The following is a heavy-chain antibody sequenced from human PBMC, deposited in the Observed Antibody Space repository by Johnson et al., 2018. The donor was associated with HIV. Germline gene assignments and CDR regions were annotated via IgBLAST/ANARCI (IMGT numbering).Heavy chain of an antibody. Sequence: QEQLVESGGDVVQPGRSLRLSCAASGFTFSSYAMHWVRQAPGKGLEWVAVISYDGSNKYYADSVKDRFTISRDNSKNTLYLQMNSLRAEDTAVYYCARVSNHAFDIWGQGTMVTVSS. CDR2: ISYDGSNK. CDR1: GFTFSSYA. J-gene: IGHJ3*02. V-gene: IGHV3-30*04. CDR3: ARVSNHAFDI.